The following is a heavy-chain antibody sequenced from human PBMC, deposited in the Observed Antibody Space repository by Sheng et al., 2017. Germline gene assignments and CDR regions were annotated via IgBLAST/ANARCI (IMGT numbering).Heavy chain of an antibody. Sequence: QVQLQQWGAGLLKPSETLSLTCAVYGGSFSGYYWSWIRQPPGKGLEWIGEINHSGSTNYNPSLKSRVTISVDTSKNQFSLKLSSVTAADTAVYYCATNYGDYSQYYFDYWGQGTLVTVSS. CDR3: ATNYGDYSQYYFDY. CDR2: INHSGST. D-gene: IGHD4-17*01. V-gene: IGHV4-34*01. J-gene: IGHJ4*02. CDR1: GGSFSGYY.